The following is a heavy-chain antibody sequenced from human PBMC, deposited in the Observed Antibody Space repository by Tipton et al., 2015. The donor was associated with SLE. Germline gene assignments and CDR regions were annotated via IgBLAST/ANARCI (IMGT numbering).Heavy chain of an antibody. CDR2: IYFSGNT. CDR1: GGSIVSGGYY. CDR3: ARDLRSGAFDI. J-gene: IGHJ3*02. Sequence: TLSLTCTVSGGSIVSGGYYWGWIRQPPGKGLEWIGYIYFSGNTYYNPSLQSRVTMSVDTSTNQFSLKLSSLTAADTAVYYCARDLRSGAFDIWGQGTMVTVSS. D-gene: IGHD3-3*01. V-gene: IGHV4-31*03.